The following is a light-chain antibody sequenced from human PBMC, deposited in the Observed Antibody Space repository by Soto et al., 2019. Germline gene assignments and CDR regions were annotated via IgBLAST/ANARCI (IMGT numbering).Light chain of an antibody. CDR2: EVT. Sequence: SALAQRASVSGSPGQSITISCTGGSSDIGGYNYVSWYQQHPGRAPRLLILEVTNRPSGVPDRFSGSKSGNTASLSIRGLQDEDEADYCCSSQSSKTPPYVFGTGSKVTVL. CDR1: SSDIGGYNY. J-gene: IGLJ1*01. V-gene: IGLV2-14*01. CDR3: SSQSSKTPPYV.